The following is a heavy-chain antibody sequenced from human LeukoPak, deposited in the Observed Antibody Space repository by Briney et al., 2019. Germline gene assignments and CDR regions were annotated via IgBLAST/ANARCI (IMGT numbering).Heavy chain of an antibody. J-gene: IGHJ4*02. D-gene: IGHD5-24*01. Sequence: LSETLSLTCAVYGGSFSGYYWSWIRQPPGKGLECMGEIYHRGSTNYNPCLRRRVTISDDTSKHQLSLKLSSVTSAGRAVYCFSRGVGYKWGDYWGQGTLVTVSS. CDR2: IYHRGST. CDR3: SRGVGYKWGDY. V-gene: IGHV4-34*01. CDR1: GGSFSGYY.